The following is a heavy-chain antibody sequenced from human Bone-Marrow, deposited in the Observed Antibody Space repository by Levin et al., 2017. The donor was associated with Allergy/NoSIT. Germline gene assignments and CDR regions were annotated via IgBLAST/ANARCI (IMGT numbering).Heavy chain of an antibody. Sequence: GGSLRLSCAVSGFTFDDYAMHWVRQVPGKGLEWVSSISCNSGNIVYVESVKGRFTISRDNAKNSLYLQMNSLTAEDTAVYYCAKGSRSNPFDYWGQGTLVTVSS. CDR3: AKGSRSNPFDY. D-gene: IGHD2-2*01. CDR1: GFTFDDYA. V-gene: IGHV3-9*01. J-gene: IGHJ4*02. CDR2: ISCNSGNI.